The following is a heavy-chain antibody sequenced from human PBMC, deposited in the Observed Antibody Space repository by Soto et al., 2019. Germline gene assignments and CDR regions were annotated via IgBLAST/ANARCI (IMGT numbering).Heavy chain of an antibody. J-gene: IGHJ4*02. CDR3: ARPSSDYGDWGWSLAY. V-gene: IGHV1-18*01. CDR2: ISAHNGNT. Sequence: QVQLVQSGAEVKNPGASVTVSCKASGYTFTGYAISWVRQAPGQGLEWMGWISAHNGNTNFAQKFQSRVTMTTDTSTSTAYMELRSLRSDDTAVYYCARPSSDYGDWGWSLAYWGQGTLVTVSS. D-gene: IGHD4-17*01. CDR1: GYTFTGYA.